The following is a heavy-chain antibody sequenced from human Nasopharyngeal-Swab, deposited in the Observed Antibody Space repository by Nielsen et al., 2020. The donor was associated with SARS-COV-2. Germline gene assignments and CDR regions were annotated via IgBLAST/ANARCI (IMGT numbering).Heavy chain of an antibody. CDR3: AREIYYGSGSYYVDDAFDI. CDR1: GYTFTGFY. CDR2: LNPNSGGT. J-gene: IGHJ3*02. V-gene: IGHV1-2*02. Sequence: ASVKVSCKASGYTFTGFYVHWVRQAPGQGPEWVGSLNPNSGGTNYAQKFQGRVTLTLDTSINTAYMDLTSLRSDDTAVYYCAREIYYGSGSYYVDDAFDIWGQGTMVTVSS. D-gene: IGHD3-10*01.